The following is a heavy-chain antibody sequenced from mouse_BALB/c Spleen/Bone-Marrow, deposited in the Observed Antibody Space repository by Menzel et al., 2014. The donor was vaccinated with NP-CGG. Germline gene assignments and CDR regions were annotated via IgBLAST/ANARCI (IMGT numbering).Heavy chain of an antibody. CDR3: AGSRGNYWYFDV. CDR1: GYTFTEYT. Sequence: EVQLQQSGPELVKPGASVKISCKTSGYTFTEYTMHWVKQSHGKSLEWIGGINPNNGGTVYNQKFEGKATLTVDKSSSTAYMEFRSLTSEDSAIYYCAGSRGNYWYFDVWGAGTTVTVSS. J-gene: IGHJ1*01. CDR2: INPNNGGT. D-gene: IGHD2-1*01. V-gene: IGHV1-18*01.